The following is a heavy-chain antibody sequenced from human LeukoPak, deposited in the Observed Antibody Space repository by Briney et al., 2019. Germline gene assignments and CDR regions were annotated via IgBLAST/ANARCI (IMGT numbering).Heavy chain of an antibody. CDR1: GASINSSSFY. J-gene: IGHJ3*01. CDR3: ARSPGDVFDV. CDR2: INYSGST. V-gene: IGHV4-39*02. Sequence: SETLSLTCTVSGASINSSSFYRAWIRQPPGEGLACIGTINYSGSTYYNPSLKSRVTMSVDTSKNHFSLKLNSVTAADTAMYYCARSPGDVFDVWGQGTLVTISS.